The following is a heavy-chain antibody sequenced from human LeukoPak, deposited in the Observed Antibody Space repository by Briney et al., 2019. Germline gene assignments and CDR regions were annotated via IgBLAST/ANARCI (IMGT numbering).Heavy chain of an antibody. V-gene: IGHV3-21*04. Sequence: GGYLRLSCAASGFTFSRYNMNWVRQAPGKGLQWASSISGSGTHTYYADSVQGRFTISRDDAKSSLYLHMNSLSAEDTAVYYCALTDFWSPVLGGQGTLVTVSS. J-gene: IGHJ4*02. CDR1: GFTFSRYN. CDR2: ISGSGTHT. CDR3: ALTDFWSPVL. D-gene: IGHD3-3*01.